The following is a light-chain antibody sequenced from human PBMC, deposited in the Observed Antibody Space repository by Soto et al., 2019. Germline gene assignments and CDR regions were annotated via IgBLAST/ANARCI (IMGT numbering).Light chain of an antibody. J-gene: IGLJ2*01. V-gene: IGLV2-18*02. Sequence: QSALTQPPSVSGSPGQSVTISCTGTSSDVGSYDRVSWYQKPPGTAPKLMFYEVSNRPSGVPDRFSGSKSGNTASLTISGLQAEDEADYYCSSFTSSSTVVFGGGTKLTVL. CDR1: SSDVGSYDR. CDR3: SSFTSSSTVV. CDR2: EVS.